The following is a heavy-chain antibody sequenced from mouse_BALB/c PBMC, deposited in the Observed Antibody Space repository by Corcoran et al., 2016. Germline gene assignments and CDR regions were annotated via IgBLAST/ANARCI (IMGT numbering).Heavy chain of an antibody. V-gene: IGHV14-3*02. CDR3: AKGYGKTWFAY. D-gene: IGHD2-10*02. CDR1: GFNIKDTY. J-gene: IGHJ3*01. Sequence: EVQLQQSGAELVKPGASVKLSCTASGFNIKDTYMHWVKQRPEQGLEWIGRLDPANGNTKYDPKFQGKATITADTSSNTAYLQLSSLTSEDTAVYYCAKGYGKTWFAYWGQGTLVTVSA. CDR2: LDPANGNT.